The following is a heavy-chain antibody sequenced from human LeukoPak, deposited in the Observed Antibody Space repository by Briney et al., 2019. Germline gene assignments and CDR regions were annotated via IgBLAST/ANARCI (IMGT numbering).Heavy chain of an antibody. Sequence: PGGSLRLSCAASGFTFSSYAMSWVRQAPGKGLEYVSAISSNGGSTYYADSVKGRFTISRDNSKNTLYLQMSSLRAEDTAVYYCATMIVVVINMGTFDYWGQGTLVTVSS. CDR1: GFTFSSYA. D-gene: IGHD3-22*01. CDR2: ISSNGGST. CDR3: ATMIVVVINMGTFDY. V-gene: IGHV3-64D*06. J-gene: IGHJ4*02.